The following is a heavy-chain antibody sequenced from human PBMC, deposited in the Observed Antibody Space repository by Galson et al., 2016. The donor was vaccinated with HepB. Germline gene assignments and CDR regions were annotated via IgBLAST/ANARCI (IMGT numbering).Heavy chain of an antibody. CDR2: INVGNGNT. CDR3: ARVRFIEGNVDY. V-gene: IGHV1-3*01. J-gene: IGHJ4*02. D-gene: IGHD1-1*01. Sequence: SVKVSCKASGYTFTSYAIHWVRQAPGQRLEWMGWINVGNGNTEYSQKFQGRVTISRDTSATTAYMELSRLRSEDTAVYYCARVRFIEGNVDYWGQGALVTVSS. CDR1: GYTFTSYA.